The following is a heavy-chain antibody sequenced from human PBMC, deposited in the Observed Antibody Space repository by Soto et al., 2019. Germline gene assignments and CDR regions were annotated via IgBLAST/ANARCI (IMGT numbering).Heavy chain of an antibody. J-gene: IGHJ5*02. CDR3: ARDYGGKSGWFDP. Sequence: QVQLVQSGAEVKKPGASVKVSCKASGYTFTSYDINWVRQATGQGLEWVGWMSPSRGDTGYAQKFQDRLTMTWDTSISTAYMELTSLSSEDTAVYYCARDYGGKSGWFDPWGQGTLVTVSS. D-gene: IGHD4-17*01. V-gene: IGHV1-8*01. CDR1: GYTFTSYD. CDR2: MSPSRGDT.